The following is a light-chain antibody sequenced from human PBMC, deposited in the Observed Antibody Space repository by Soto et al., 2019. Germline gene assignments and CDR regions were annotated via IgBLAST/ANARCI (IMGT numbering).Light chain of an antibody. CDR1: QSLVASDGITS. CDR3: MQETHCPLT. CDR2: KVS. J-gene: IGKJ1*01. Sequence: DVVLTQSPLSLPVILGQQASTSCRPNQSLVASDGITSWSGFQQRTRRSPRHLIYKVSSREYGVPARFSGSGSGSEFALNISSVEPDDVGAYYCMQETHCPLTFGQGTKVDIK. V-gene: IGKV2-30*01.